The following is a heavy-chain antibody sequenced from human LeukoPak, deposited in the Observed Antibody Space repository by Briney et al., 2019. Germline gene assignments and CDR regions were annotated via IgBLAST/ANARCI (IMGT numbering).Heavy chain of an antibody. V-gene: IGHV4-34*01. J-gene: IGHJ5*02. Sequence: SETLSLTCAVYGGSFSGYYWSWIRQPPGKGLEWIGEINHSGSTNYNPSLKSRVTISVDTSKNQFSLKLSSVTAADTAVYYCATGPIGVTGGWFDPWGQGTLVTVSS. D-gene: IGHD6-19*01. CDR1: GGSFSGYY. CDR2: INHSGST. CDR3: ATGPIGVTGGWFDP.